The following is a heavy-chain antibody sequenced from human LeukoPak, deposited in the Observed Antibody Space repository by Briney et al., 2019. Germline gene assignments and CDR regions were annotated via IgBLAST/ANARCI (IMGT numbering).Heavy chain of an antibody. Sequence: GPTLVNPTQTLTLTCTFTGFSVRTSGMRVSWIRQPPGKALEWLARIDWDDDKFYSKSLKPRLTISKDTSKNQVVLTMTNMDPVDTATYYCARGGGATAVDYWGQGTLVTVSS. D-gene: IGHD1-26*01. CDR3: ARGGGATAVDY. CDR2: IDWDDDK. V-gene: IGHV2-70*04. J-gene: IGHJ4*02. CDR1: GFSVRTSGMR.